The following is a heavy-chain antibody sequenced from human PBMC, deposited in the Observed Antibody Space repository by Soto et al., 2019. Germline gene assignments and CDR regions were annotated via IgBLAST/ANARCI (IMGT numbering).Heavy chain of an antibody. CDR1: GGSISSSNW. CDR2: IYHSGST. J-gene: IGHJ4*02. D-gene: IGHD2-8*02. V-gene: IGHV4-4*02. Sequence: SETLSLTCAVSGGSISSSNWWSWVRQPPGKGLEWIGEIYHSGSTNYNPSLKSRVTISVDKSKNQFSLKLSSVTAADTAAYYCARGNVALVVSWYFDYWGQGTLVTVSS. CDR3: ARGNVALVVSWYFDY.